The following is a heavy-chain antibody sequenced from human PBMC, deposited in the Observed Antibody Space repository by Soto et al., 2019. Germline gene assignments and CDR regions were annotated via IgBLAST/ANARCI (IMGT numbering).Heavy chain of an antibody. CDR2: IYHSGST. J-gene: IGHJ5*02. CDR1: SGSISSSNW. CDR3: ARRYYDFWSGYQGWFDP. V-gene: IGHV4-4*01. D-gene: IGHD3-3*01. Sequence: QVQLQESGPGLVKPSGTLSLTCAVSSGSISSSNWWSWVRQPPGKGLEWIGEIYHSGSTNYNPSLKSRVTISVDKSKNQFSLKLSSVTAADTAVYCCARRYYDFWSGYQGWFDPWGQGTLVTVSS.